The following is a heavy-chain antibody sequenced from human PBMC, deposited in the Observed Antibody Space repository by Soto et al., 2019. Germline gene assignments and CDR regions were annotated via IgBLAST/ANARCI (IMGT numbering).Heavy chain of an antibody. D-gene: IGHD3-9*01. V-gene: IGHV1-3*01. CDR3: ARAYDILTGYPKGYDWFDP. J-gene: IGHJ5*02. CDR2: INAGNGNT. CDR1: GYTFTSYA. Sequence: ASVKVSCKASGYTFTSYAMHWVRQAPGQRLEWMGWINAGNGNTKYSQKIQGRVTINRDTSASTAYMELSSLRSEDTAVYYCARAYDILTGYPKGYDWFDPWGQGTLVTVSS.